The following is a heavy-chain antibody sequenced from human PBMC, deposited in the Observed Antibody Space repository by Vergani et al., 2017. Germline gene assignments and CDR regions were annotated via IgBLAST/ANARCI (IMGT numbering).Heavy chain of an antibody. D-gene: IGHD3-10*01. CDR1: GGSFSGYY. V-gene: IGHV4-34*01. J-gene: IGHJ6*02. Sequence: QVQLQQWGAGLLKPSETLSLTCAVYGGSFSGYYWSWIRQPPGKGLEWIGEINHSGSTNYNPSLKSRVTISVDPSKNQFSLKLSSVTAADTAVYYCARGRDYYGSGSYYYGMDVWGQGTTVTVSS. CDR3: ARGRDYYGSGSYYYGMDV. CDR2: INHSGST.